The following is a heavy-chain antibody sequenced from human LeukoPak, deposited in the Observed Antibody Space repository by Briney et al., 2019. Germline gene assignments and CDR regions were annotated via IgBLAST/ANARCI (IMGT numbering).Heavy chain of an antibody. CDR1: GFTFSSYA. J-gene: IGHJ4*02. CDR3: AKGGQGDVLRFLEWLSEETYYFDY. CDR2: ISGSGGST. Sequence: AGGSLRLSCAASGFTFSSYAMSWVRQAPGKGLEWVSAISGSGGSTYYADSVKGRFTISRDNSKNTLYLQMNSLRAEDTAVYYCAKGGQGDVLRFLEWLSEETYYFDYWGQGTLVTVSS. D-gene: IGHD3-3*01. V-gene: IGHV3-23*01.